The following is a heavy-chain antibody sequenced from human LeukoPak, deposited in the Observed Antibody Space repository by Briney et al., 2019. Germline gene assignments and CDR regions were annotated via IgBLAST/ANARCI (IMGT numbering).Heavy chain of an antibody. Sequence: PSETLSLTCTVSGGSISSYYWSWIRQPPGKGLEWIGYIYYSGSTNYNPPLKSRVTISVDTSKNQFSLKLSSVTAADTAVYYCARGVGGSSYWGQGTLVTVSS. J-gene: IGHJ4*02. D-gene: IGHD1-26*01. CDR3: ARGVGGSSY. CDR2: IYYSGST. V-gene: IGHV4-59*01. CDR1: GGSISSYY.